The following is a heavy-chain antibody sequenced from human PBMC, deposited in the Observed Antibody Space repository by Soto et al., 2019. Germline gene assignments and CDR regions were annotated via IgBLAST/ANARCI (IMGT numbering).Heavy chain of an antibody. CDR2: ISGSGGST. V-gene: IGHV3-23*01. CDR1: GFTFSSYA. CDR3: AKDQTATNPYYYGMDV. Sequence: GGSLRLSCAASGFTFSSYAMSWVRQAPGKGLEWVSAISGSGGSTYYADSVKGRFTISRDNSKNTLYLQMNSLRAEDTALYYCAKDQTATNPYYYGMDVWGQGTTVTVSS. D-gene: IGHD5-18*01. J-gene: IGHJ6*02.